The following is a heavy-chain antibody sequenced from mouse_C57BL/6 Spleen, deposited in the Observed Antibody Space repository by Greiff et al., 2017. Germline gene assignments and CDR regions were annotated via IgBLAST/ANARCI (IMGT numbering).Heavy chain of an antibody. V-gene: IGHV3-6*01. CDR2: ISYDGSN. CDR3: ARDEGLPYAMDY. J-gene: IGHJ4*01. Sequence: SGPGLVKPSQSLSLTCSVTGYSIPSGYYWNWIRQFPGNKLEWMGYISYDGSNNYNPSLKNRISITRDTSKNQFFLKLNSVTTEDTATYYCARDEGLPYAMDYWGQGTSVTVSS. D-gene: IGHD2-4*01. CDR1: GYSIPSGYY.